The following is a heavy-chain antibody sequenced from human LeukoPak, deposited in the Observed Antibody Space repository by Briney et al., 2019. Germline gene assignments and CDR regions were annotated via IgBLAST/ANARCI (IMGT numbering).Heavy chain of an antibody. D-gene: IGHD2-2*02. CDR3: ARPDCSSTSCYRPVY. J-gene: IGHJ4*02. V-gene: IGHV3-23*01. CDR2: TSATGGST. Sequence: PGGSLRLSCAPSGFTFSSYAMSWVRQAPGKGLEWVSATSATGGSTYYADSVKGRFTISRDNSKSTLYLQMNSLRAEDTAVYYCARPDCSSTSCYRPVYWGQGTLVTVSS. CDR1: GFTFSSYA.